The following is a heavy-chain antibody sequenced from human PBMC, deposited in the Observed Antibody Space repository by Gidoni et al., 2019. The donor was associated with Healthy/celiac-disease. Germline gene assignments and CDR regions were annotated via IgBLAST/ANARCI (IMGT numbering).Heavy chain of an antibody. J-gene: IGHJ6*02. D-gene: IGHD2-15*01. CDR3: AKDGRRYCSGGSCYYYYYGMDV. Sequence: EVQLVESGGGLVQPGGSLGLSCAASGLTFSSYAMDWVSQAPGKGLEWVSAISGSGGSTYYADSVKGRFTISRDNSKNTLYLQMNSLRAEDTAVYYCAKDGRRYCSGGSCYYYYYGMDVWGQGTTVTVSS. V-gene: IGHV3-23*04. CDR1: GLTFSSYA. CDR2: ISGSGGST.